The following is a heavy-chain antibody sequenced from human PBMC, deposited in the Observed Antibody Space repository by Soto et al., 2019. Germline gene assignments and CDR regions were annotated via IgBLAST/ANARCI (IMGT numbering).Heavy chain of an antibody. CDR3: AREVEYGDYYYYMDV. Sequence: EVLLVESGGGLVQPGGSLRLSCAASGFTFSSYWMHWVRQAPGKGLVWVSRINSDGSSTSYADSVKGRFTISRDNAKNTLYLQMNRLRAEDTAVYYCAREVEYGDYYYYMDVWGKGTTVTVSS. V-gene: IGHV3-74*01. CDR2: INSDGSST. J-gene: IGHJ6*03. CDR1: GFTFSSYW. D-gene: IGHD4-17*01.